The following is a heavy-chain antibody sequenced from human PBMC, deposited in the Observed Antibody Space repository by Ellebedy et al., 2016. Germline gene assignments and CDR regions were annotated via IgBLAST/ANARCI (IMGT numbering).Heavy chain of an antibody. Sequence: GGSLRLSXAASGFSFRDYAMCWVRQAPGKGLVWVARVNYDGTDTRYADSVKGRFTISRDNAKYTVYMQMNSLRGEDTAVYYCGRDYYGSVDYWGQGNLVTVSS. CDR1: GFSFRDYA. V-gene: IGHV3-74*01. D-gene: IGHD3-10*01. CDR2: VNYDGTDT. J-gene: IGHJ4*02. CDR3: GRDYYGSVDY.